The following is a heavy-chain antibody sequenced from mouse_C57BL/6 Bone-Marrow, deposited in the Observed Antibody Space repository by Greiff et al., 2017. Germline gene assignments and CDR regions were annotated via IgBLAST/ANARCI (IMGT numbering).Heavy chain of an antibody. J-gene: IGHJ2*01. CDR1: GFTFSSYG. Sequence: EVKLMESGGDLVKPGGSLKLSCAASGFTFSSYGMSWVRQTPDKRLEWVATISSGGSYTYYPDSVKGRFTISRDNAKNTLYLQRSSLKSEDTAMYYCARQRGCYGYDGGYYFDYWGQGTTLTVSS. V-gene: IGHV5-6*01. CDR3: ARQRGCYGYDGGYYFDY. D-gene: IGHD2-2*01. CDR2: ISSGGSYT.